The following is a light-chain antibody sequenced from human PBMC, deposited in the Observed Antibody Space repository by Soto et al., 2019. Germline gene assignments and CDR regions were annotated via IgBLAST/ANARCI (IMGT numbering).Light chain of an antibody. V-gene: IGKV3-11*01. CDR1: QSVKTF. CDR2: DAS. J-gene: IGKJ5*01. Sequence: EIVLTQSPATLSLSPGESATLSCRASQSVKTFLVWYQQRPGKAPRLLIHDASNRATGIPARFSGSGSGTDFTLNISSLEPEDFAVYYCQQRSNWPPWITFGQGTRLEIK. CDR3: QQRSNWPPWIT.